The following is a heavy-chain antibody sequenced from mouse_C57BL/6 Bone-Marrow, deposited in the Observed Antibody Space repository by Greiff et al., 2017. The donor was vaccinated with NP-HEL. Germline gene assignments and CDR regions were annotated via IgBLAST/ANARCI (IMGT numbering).Heavy chain of an antibody. CDR2: INPNAGTT. V-gene: IGHV1-39*01. CDR1: GYSFTDYY. J-gene: IGHJ2*01. D-gene: IGHD2-4*01. Sequence: VQLQQSGPELVKPGASVKISCKASGYSFTDYYMNWVKQSNGNSLEWIGVINPNAGTTSYNQKFKGKATLTVDQSSSTAYMQLNSLTSEDSAVYYCAGLLYYDYGADYWGQGTTLTVSS. CDR3: AGLLYYDYGADY.